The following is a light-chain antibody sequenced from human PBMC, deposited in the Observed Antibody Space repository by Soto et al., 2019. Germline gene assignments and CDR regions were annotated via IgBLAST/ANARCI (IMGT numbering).Light chain of an antibody. CDR2: EAS. V-gene: IGKV1-5*03. J-gene: IGKJ1*01. Sequence: DIQMTQSPSTLSASVGDTVTITCRASQSISSWLAWYQQKPGKAPKVLIYEASTLQSGVPSRFSGSVSGTEFTLTISGLQPDDFATYYCQKYNANSETFGQGTKVEVK. CDR1: QSISSW. CDR3: QKYNANSET.